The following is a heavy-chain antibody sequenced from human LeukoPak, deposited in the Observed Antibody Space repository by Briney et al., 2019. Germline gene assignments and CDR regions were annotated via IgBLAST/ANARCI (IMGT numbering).Heavy chain of an antibody. D-gene: IGHD2-15*01. CDR1: GFTFSSYA. CDR2: ISGSGGTT. Sequence: PGGSLRLSCAASGFTFSSYARSWVRQAPGKGREWVSAISGSGGTTYYADSVKGRFTISRDNSKNTLYLQMNSLRAEDTAVYYCAKPDCSGGSCYGLTNFRYYFDYWGQGTLVTVSS. V-gene: IGHV3-23*01. J-gene: IGHJ4*02. CDR3: AKPDCSGGSCYGLTNFRYYFDY.